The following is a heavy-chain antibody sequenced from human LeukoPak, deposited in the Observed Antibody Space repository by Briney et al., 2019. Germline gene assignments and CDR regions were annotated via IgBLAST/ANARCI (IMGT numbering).Heavy chain of an antibody. D-gene: IGHD1-26*01. CDR1: GGSISSGSYY. Sequence: SETLSLTCTVSGGSISSGSYYWSWIRQPAGKGLEWLGRIYTSGSTSYNPSLERRVTISVDTSKNQFSLKLSSVTAADTAVYYCAGARTLESYYDGAQYYFDYWGQGTLVTVSS. CDR2: IYTSGST. V-gene: IGHV4-61*02. J-gene: IGHJ4*02. CDR3: AGARTLESYYDGAQYYFDY.